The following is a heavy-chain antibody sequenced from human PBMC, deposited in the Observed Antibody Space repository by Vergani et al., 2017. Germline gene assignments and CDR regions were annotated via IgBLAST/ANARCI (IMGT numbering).Heavy chain of an antibody. J-gene: IGHJ3*02. CDR3: ARHVEMAPSRIQDAFDI. V-gene: IGHV1-18*04. Sequence: QVQLVQSGAEVKKPGASVKVSCKASGYTFTSYGISWVRQAPGQGLEWVGWISAYNGNTNYAQKPQGRVTMTTDTSTSTAYMELRSLRSDDTAVYYCARHVEMAPSRIQDAFDIWGQGTMVTVSS. D-gene: IGHD5-24*01. CDR2: ISAYNGNT. CDR1: GYTFTSYG.